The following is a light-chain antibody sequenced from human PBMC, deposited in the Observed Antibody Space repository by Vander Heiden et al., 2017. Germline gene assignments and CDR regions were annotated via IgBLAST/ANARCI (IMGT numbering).Light chain of an antibody. V-gene: IGKV1-39*01. CDR1: RTVRSY. CDR3: HQSHSSPFT. J-gene: IGKJ3*01. CDR2: SAS. Sequence: DIQMAHSPSSLSASVGDSVTITCRASRTVRSYVNWYQQRPGEAPRLLIYSASNLQSGVPSRFSGSGFGTGFTLSISSLQPEDFATYYCHQSHSSPFTFGPGTTVDIK.